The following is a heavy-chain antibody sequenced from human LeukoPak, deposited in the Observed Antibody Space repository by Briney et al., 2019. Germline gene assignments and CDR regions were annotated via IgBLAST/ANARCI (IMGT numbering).Heavy chain of an antibody. CDR1: GFPSQFPFDAYA. J-gene: IGHJ5*02. V-gene: IGHV3-23*01. D-gene: IGHD3-22*01. Sequence: GGSLRLSCAASGFPSQFPFDAYAMDWVRQAPGKGLEWVSAISGSGGSTYYADSVKGRFTISRDNSKNTLYLKMNNLRAEDTAVYYCAREWEITMIVSEENWYDPWGQGTLVIVSS. CDR3: AREWEITMIVSEENWYDP. CDR2: ISGSGGST.